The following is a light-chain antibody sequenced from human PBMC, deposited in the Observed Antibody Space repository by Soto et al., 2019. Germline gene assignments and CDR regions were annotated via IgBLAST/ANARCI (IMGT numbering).Light chain of an antibody. J-gene: IGLJ1*01. Sequence: QSALTQPPSASGSPGQSVTISCTGTSSDIGGYNYDSWYQQHPGNGPKLMIYEVNKRPSGVPDRFSGSKSGNTASLTVAGLQAEDEADYYCSSYAGSNNYVFGTGTKVTVL. CDR1: SSDIGGYNY. CDR3: SSYAGSNNYV. CDR2: EVN. V-gene: IGLV2-8*01.